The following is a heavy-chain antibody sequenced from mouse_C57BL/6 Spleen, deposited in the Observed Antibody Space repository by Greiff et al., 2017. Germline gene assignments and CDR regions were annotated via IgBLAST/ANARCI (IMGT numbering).Heavy chain of an antibody. J-gene: IGHJ3*01. D-gene: IGHD2-1*01. CDR2: IYPGDGDT. CDR1: GYAFSSYW. Sequence: VQVVESGAELVKPGASVKISCKASGYAFSSYWMNWVKQRPGKGLEWIGQIYPGDGDTNYNGKFKGKATLTEDKSSSTAYMQLSSLTSEDSAVYFCARDGVYGNYGAYWGQGALVTVSA. CDR3: ARDGVYGNYGAY. V-gene: IGHV1-80*01.